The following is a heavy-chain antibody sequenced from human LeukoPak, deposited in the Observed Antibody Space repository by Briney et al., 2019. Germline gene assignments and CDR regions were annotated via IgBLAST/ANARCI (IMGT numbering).Heavy chain of an antibody. J-gene: IGHJ6*03. CDR1: GFTFSNYG. V-gene: IGHV3-23*01. Sequence: GGTQRLSCAASGFTFSNYGMNWVRQAPGKGLEWVSGIGPSGNYIYYADSVKGRFTISRDNSKNTLYLQMNSLRVEDTAVYYCAKAPRFGDHATEYYYCYTHVWGKGTTVTVSS. CDR3: AKAPRFGDHATEYYYCYTHV. CDR2: IGPSGNYI. D-gene: IGHD3-16*01.